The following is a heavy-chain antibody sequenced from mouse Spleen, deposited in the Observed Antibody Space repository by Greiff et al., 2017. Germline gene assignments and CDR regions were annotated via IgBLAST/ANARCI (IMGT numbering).Heavy chain of an antibody. CDR3: AREGITTVVPYFDV. Sequence: QVQLQQSGAELARPGASVKLSCKASGYTFTSYGISWVKQRTGQGLEWIGEIYPRSGNTYYNEKFKGKATLTADKSSSTAYMELRSLTSEDSAVYFCAREGITTVVPYFDVWGTGTTVTVSS. V-gene: IGHV1-81*01. CDR1: GYTFTSYG. J-gene: IGHJ1*03. D-gene: IGHD1-1*01. CDR2: IYPRSGNT.